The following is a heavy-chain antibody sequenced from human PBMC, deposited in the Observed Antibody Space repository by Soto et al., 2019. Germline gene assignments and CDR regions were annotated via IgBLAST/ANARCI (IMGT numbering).Heavy chain of an antibody. CDR1: GGSISSSSYY. Sequence: QLQLQESGPGLVKPSETLSLTCTVSGGSISSSSYYWGWIRQPPGKGLEWIGSIYYSGSTYYNPSLKIRVTISVDTSKNQFSLKLSSVTAADTAVYYCARLSDIVVVPAATRLFDYWGQGTLVTVSS. CDR2: IYYSGST. CDR3: ARLSDIVVVPAATRLFDY. J-gene: IGHJ4*02. V-gene: IGHV4-39*01. D-gene: IGHD2-2*01.